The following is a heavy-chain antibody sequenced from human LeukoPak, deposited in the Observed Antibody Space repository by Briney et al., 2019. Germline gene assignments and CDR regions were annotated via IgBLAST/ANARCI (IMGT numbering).Heavy chain of an antibody. CDR2: ISGSGDNT. J-gene: IGHJ4*02. D-gene: IGHD4-17*01. CDR3: AKDLWAMTTVTSADY. CDR1: GFTFVTYA. Sequence: GGSLRLSCAASGFTFVTYAMTWVRQAPGKGLEWVSTISGSGDNTYYADSVKGRFTISRDNSKNTLYLHLNSLRAEDTAVYYCAKDLWAMTTVTSADYWGRGALVTVSS. V-gene: IGHV3-23*01.